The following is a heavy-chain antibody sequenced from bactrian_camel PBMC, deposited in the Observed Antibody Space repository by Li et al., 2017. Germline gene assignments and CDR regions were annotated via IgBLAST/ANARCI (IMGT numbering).Heavy chain of an antibody. CDR1: GYTTTLRRS. V-gene: IGHV3-3*01. J-gene: IGHJ4*01. D-gene: IGHD3*01. Sequence: VQLVESGGGSVQAGGSLRLSCEISGYTTTLRRSVGWFRQAPGKEREGVARMDLLSDSTYYADSVKGRFTISQDNAKTSVYLEMNSLKPEDTAIYYCAAGVYYACRVGSWSQVGNVAVWGQGTQVTVS. CDR2: MDLLSDST. CDR3: AAGVYYACRVGSWSQVGNVAV.